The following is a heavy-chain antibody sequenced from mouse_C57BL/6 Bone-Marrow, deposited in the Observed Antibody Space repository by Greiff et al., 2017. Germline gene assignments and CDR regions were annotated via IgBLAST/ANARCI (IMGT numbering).Heavy chain of an antibody. CDR2: IDPEDGET. V-gene: IGHV14-2*01. D-gene: IGHD1-1*01. Sequence: VQLQQSGAELVKPGASVKLSCTASGFNIKDYYMHWVKQRTEQGLEWIGRIDPEDGETKYAPKFQGKATITADPSSNTAYLHLSSLTSEDTAVYYCARGSVYGSSLDAMDYWGQGTSVTVSS. CDR1: GFNIKDYY. J-gene: IGHJ4*01. CDR3: ARGSVYGSSLDAMDY.